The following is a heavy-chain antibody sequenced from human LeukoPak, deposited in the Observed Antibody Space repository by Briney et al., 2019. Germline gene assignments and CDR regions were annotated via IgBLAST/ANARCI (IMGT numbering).Heavy chain of an antibody. CDR3: ARDPYSSSWYVAFDY. CDR2: INTDGIST. V-gene: IGHV3-74*01. CDR1: GFTFSSYW. J-gene: IGHJ4*02. D-gene: IGHD6-13*01. Sequence: GGSLRLSCAASGFTFSSYWIHWVRQAPGKGLVWVSHINTDGISTAYADSVKGRFTISRDNAKNSLYLQMNSLRAEDTAVYYCARDPYSSSWYVAFDYWGQGTLVTVSS.